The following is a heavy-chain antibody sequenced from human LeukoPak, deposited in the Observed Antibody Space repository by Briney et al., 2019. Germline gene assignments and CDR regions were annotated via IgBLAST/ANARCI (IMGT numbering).Heavy chain of an antibody. CDR2: IYTSGGT. V-gene: IGHV4-61*02. CDR3: ARGVRGYSLD. J-gene: IGHJ4*02. D-gene: IGHD5-18*01. CDR1: GGSISSGSYY. Sequence: SETLSLTCTVSGGSISSGSYYWSWIRQPAGKGLEWIGRIYTSGGTNYNPSLKSRVTISVDMSKNQFSLKLSSVTAADTAVYYCARGVRGYSLDWGQGTLVTVSS.